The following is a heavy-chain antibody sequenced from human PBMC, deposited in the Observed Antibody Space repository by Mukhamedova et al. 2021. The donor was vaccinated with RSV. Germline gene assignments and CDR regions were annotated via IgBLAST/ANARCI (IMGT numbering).Heavy chain of an antibody. D-gene: IGHD1-1*01. CDR3: ARLWNDYAFDF. Sequence: IRQPPGKGLEWIGSIYYSGSTYYNPSLKSRVTISVDTSKNQFSVKLSSVTAADTAVYYCARLWNDYAFDFWGQGTMVTVSS. V-gene: IGHV4-39*01. CDR2: IYYSGST. J-gene: IGHJ3*01.